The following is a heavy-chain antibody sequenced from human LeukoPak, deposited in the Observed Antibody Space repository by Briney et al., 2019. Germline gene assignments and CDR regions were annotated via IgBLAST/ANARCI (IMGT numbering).Heavy chain of an antibody. CDR1: GGSISSYY. CDR3: ARGYDTIFGVVITDDAFDI. V-gene: IGHV4-59*01. D-gene: IGHD3-3*01. Sequence: SETLSLTCTVSGGSISSYYWSWIRQPPGKGLERIGYIYYSGSTNYNPSLKSRVTISVDTSKNQFSLKLSSVTAADTAVYYCARGYDTIFGVVITDDAFDIWGQGTMVTVSS. J-gene: IGHJ3*02. CDR2: IYYSGST.